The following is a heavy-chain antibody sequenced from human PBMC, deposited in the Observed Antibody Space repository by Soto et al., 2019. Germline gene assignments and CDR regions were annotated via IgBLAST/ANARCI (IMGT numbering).Heavy chain of an antibody. J-gene: IGHJ4*02. D-gene: IGHD5-12*01. CDR2: IYYRGST. CDR1: GGSLSRGDYY. Sequence: QVQLQESGPGLVKPSQTLSLTCTVSGGSLSRGDYYWSWIRQPPGKGLEWVGYIYYRGSTYYTPSLKIRVTISVDTSKNRSSRKLSSVTAADTAVYYCARVAVNIVGREYYFDYWGQGTLVTVSS. V-gene: IGHV4-30-4*01. CDR3: ARVAVNIVGREYYFDY.